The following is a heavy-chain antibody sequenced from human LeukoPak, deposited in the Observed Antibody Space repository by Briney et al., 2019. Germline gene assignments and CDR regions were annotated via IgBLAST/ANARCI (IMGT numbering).Heavy chain of an antibody. J-gene: IGHJ1*01. CDR1: GGSISSSSYY. CDR3: ARHKLGGLCYYDSSGYQGDQYFQH. D-gene: IGHD3-22*01. CDR2: IYYSGST. Sequence: SETLSLTCTVSGGSISSSSYYWGWIRQPPGKGLEWIGSIYYSGSTYYNPSLKSRVTISVDTSKNQFSLKLSSVTAADTAVYYCARHKLGGLCYYDSSGYQGDQYFQHWGQGTLVTVSS. V-gene: IGHV4-39*01.